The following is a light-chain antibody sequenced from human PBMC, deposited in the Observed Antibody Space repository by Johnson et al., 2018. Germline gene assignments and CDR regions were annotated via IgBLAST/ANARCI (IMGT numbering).Light chain of an antibody. CDR3: GPWDSSLSAGNV. J-gene: IGLJ1*01. V-gene: IGLV1-51*02. CDR2: ENN. Sequence: QSVLTQPPSVSAAPGQKVTISCSGSSSNIGNNYVSWYQQLPGTAPKLLIYENNKRPSGIPDRFSGSKSGTSATLRITGLQTGDEADYYCGPWDSSLSAGNVFGTGTKVTVL. CDR1: SSNIGNNY.